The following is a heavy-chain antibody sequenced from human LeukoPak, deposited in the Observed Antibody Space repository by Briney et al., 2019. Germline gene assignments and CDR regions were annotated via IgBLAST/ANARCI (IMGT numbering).Heavy chain of an antibody. J-gene: IGHJ5*02. V-gene: IGHV3-30-3*01. Sequence: GRSLRLSCAASGFTFSSYAMHWVRQAPGKGLEWVAVISYDGSNKYYADSVKGRFTTSRDNSKNTLYLQMNSLRAEDTAVYYCARGKLGISSWFDPWGQGTLVTVSS. CDR2: ISYDGSNK. D-gene: IGHD7-27*01. CDR3: ARGKLGISSWFDP. CDR1: GFTFSSYA.